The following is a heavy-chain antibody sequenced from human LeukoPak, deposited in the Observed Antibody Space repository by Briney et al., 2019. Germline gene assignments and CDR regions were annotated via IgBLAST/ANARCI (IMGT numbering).Heavy chain of an antibody. V-gene: IGHV3-21*01. Sequence: KPGGSLRLSCSASGFTFSSYSMNWVRQAPGKGLEWVSSISSSSSYIYYADSVKGRFTISRDNAKNSLYLQMNSLRAEDTAVYYCARARPSTESYLWFGERMAPVDYWGQGTLVTVSS. CDR3: ARARPSTESYLWFGERMAPVDY. CDR2: ISSSSSYI. D-gene: IGHD3-10*01. J-gene: IGHJ4*02. CDR1: GFTFSSYS.